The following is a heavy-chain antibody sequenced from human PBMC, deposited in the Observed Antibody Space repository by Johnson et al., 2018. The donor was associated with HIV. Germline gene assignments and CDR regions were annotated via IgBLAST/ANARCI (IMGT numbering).Heavy chain of an antibody. J-gene: IGHJ3*02. CDR1: GFTFRNYA. Sequence: QVQLVESGGDLVQPGGSLRLSCAASGFTFRNYAMSWVRQAPGKGLEWVALIWYDGTNKYSADSVKGRFNISRDNSKNTLYLQMNSLGAEDTAVYYCARGSYDGDAFDIWGQGTMVTVSS. D-gene: IGHD1-26*01. V-gene: IGHV3-33*08. CDR3: ARGSYDGDAFDI. CDR2: IWYDGTNK.